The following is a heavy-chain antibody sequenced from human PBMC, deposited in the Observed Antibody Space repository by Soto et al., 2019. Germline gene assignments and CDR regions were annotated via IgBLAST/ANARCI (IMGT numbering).Heavy chain of an antibody. V-gene: IGHV3-53*01. CDR1: GFTVSSKY. CDR2: IWSAGLT. Sequence: EAQVVESGGGLTQPGGSLRLSCAASGFTVSSKYMTWVRQAPGKGLEWVSIIWSAGLTYYADSVKGRFTISRDNSKNTLYLQMNSLRAEDSALYYCARELPPHLWGQGTLVTVSS. J-gene: IGHJ5*02. CDR3: ARELPPHL.